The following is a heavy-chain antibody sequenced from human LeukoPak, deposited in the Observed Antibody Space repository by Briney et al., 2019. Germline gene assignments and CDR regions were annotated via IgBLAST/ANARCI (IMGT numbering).Heavy chain of an antibody. J-gene: IGHJ4*02. V-gene: IGHV3-15*01. CDR3: PTAVQGGYNN. CDR2: IKSKADGGTA. Sequence: PGGSLRLSCAASGFTFSNAWMSWVRQAPGKGLELVGRIKSKADGGTADYAAPVKGRFTISRDDSKNVLYLQMNSLKSEDTAVYYCPTAVQGGYNNWGQGTLVTVSS. CDR1: GFTFSNAW. D-gene: IGHD5-24*01.